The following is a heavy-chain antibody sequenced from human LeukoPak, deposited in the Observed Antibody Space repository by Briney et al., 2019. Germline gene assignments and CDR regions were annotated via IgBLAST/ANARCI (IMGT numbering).Heavy chain of an antibody. J-gene: IGHJ4*02. V-gene: IGHV4-39*01. CDR3: ARHAWIQLLYYFDY. CDR1: GGSISSSSYY. Sequence: SETLSLTCTVSGGSISSSSYYWAWIRQPPGKGLEWFGSIYYSGSTDYNPSLKSRVNISVDTSKNQFSLKLSSVTAADTAVYYCARHAWIQLLYYFDYWGQGTLVTVSS. D-gene: IGHD5-18*01. CDR2: IYYSGST.